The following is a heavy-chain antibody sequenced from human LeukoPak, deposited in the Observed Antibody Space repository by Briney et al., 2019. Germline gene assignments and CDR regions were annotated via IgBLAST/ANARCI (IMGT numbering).Heavy chain of an antibody. CDR2: ISSNGGST. Sequence: PGGSLRLSCAASGFTFSSYAMHWVRQAPGKGLEYVSAISSNGGSTYYANSVKGRFTISRDNSKNTLYLQMGSLRAEDMAVYYCARSAMVRGVIKGEGYYMDVWGKGTTVTVSS. D-gene: IGHD3-10*01. CDR1: GFTFSSYA. J-gene: IGHJ6*03. V-gene: IGHV3-64*01. CDR3: ARSAMVRGVIKGEGYYMDV.